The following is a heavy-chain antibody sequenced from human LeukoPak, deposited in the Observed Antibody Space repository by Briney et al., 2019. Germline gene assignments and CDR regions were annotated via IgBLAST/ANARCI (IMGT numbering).Heavy chain of an antibody. CDR1: GCSISGYY. V-gene: IGHV4-59*01. CDR3: ARASAPFHY. J-gene: IGHJ4*02. CDR2: IYYSGST. Sequence: PSETLSLTCTVSGCSISGYYWSWLRQPPGKGLEWIGYIYYSGSTNYNPSLKSRVTISVDTSKNQFSLKLSSVTAADTAVYYCARASAPFHYWGQGTLVTVSS.